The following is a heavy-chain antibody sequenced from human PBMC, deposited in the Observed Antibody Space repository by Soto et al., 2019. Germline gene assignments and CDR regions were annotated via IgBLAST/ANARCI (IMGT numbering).Heavy chain of an antibody. CDR1: GGTLRNYG. Sequence: QVQLVQSGAEVKKPGSSVRVSCKASGGTLRNYGISWVRQAPGQGLEWMGGIIPVFGTANYAQKFQGRVTITAXEXTXTMXMDVTSLRSEDTAVYYCSRGDATKIVVTTYYGMDVWGQGTTVTVSS. J-gene: IGHJ6*02. V-gene: IGHV1-69*12. CDR2: IIPVFGTA. D-gene: IGHD4-17*01. CDR3: SRGDATKIVVTTYYGMDV.